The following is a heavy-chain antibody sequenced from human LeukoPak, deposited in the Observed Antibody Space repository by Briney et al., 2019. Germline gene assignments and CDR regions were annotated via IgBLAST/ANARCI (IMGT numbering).Heavy chain of an antibody. J-gene: IGHJ3*02. CDR1: GGTFSSYA. V-gene: IGHV1-69*13. Sequence: SVKVSCKASGGTFSSYAISWVRQAPGQGLEWMGGIIPIFGTASYAQKFQGRVTITADESTSTAYMELSSLRSEDTAVYYCAKLGGYDWAFDIWGQGTMVTVSS. CDR3: AKLGGYDWAFDI. D-gene: IGHD5-12*01. CDR2: IIPIFGTA.